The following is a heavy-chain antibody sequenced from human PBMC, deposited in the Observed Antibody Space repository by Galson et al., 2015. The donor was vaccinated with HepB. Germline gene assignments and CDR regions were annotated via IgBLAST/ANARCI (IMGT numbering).Heavy chain of an antibody. CDR1: GFTFSTYN. CDR2: ISSSTSTI. D-gene: IGHD3-10*01. Sequence: SLRLSCAASGFTFSTYNMNWVRQAPGKGLEWVSYISSSTSTIYYADSVKGRFTISRDSAKNSLYLQMNSLRAEDTAVYYCATASKGYYGSGSYRYSFDYWGQGTLVTVSS. CDR3: ATASKGYYGSGSYRYSFDY. J-gene: IGHJ4*02. V-gene: IGHV3-48*01.